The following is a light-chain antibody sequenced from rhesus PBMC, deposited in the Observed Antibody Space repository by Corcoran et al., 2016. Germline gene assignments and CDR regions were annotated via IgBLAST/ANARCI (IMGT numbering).Light chain of an antibody. Sequence: DIQMTQSPSSLSASVGDTVTITCRASQGISSYLNWYQQKPGKAPKLLIYYANSLASGVPSRFSGSGSGTDFTLTISSLQPEDFATYYRQQGNSNPYSFGQGTKVEIK. CDR3: QQGNSNPYS. J-gene: IGKJ2*01. CDR2: YAN. V-gene: IGKV1-32*02. CDR1: QGISSY.